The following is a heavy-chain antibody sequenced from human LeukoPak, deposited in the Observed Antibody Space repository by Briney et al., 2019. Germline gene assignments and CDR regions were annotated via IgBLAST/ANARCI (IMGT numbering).Heavy chain of an antibody. CDR2: IYTSGST. CDR3: ASRDGYKSLDSYYYYMDV. CDR1: GGSISSYY. Sequence: SETLSLTCTVSGGSISSYYWSWIRQPAGKGLEWIGRIYTSGSTNYNPSLKSRVTMSVDTSKNQFSLKLSSVTAADTAVYYCASRDGYKSLDSYYYYMDVWGKGTTVTISS. D-gene: IGHD5-24*01. V-gene: IGHV4-4*07. J-gene: IGHJ6*03.